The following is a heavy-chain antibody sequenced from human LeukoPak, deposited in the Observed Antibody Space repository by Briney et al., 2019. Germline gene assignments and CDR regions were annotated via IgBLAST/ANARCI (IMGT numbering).Heavy chain of an antibody. Sequence: PSETLSLTCAVYGGSSSGYYWSWIRQPPGKGLEWIGEINHSGSTNYNPSLKSRVTISVDTSKNQFSLKLSSVTAADTAVYYCARREISIRGYSSRLRDYYFDYWGQGTLVTVSS. V-gene: IGHV4-34*01. CDR3: ARREISIRGYSSRLRDYYFDY. CDR2: INHSGST. J-gene: IGHJ4*02. CDR1: GGSSSGYY. D-gene: IGHD5-18*01.